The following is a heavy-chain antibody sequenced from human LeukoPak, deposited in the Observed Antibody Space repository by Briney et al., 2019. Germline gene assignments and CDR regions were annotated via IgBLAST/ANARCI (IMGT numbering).Heavy chain of an antibody. CDR3: ARRIFLERRRSPTFDP. D-gene: IGHD1-1*01. V-gene: IGHV4-34*01. CDR2: INHSGST. J-gene: IGHJ5*02. Sequence: SETLSLTCTVSGGSISSYYWSWIRQPPGKGLEWIGEINHSGSTNYNPSLKSRVTISVDTSKNQFSLKLSSVTAADTAVYYCARRIFLERRRSPTFDPWGQGTLVTVSS. CDR1: GGSISSYY.